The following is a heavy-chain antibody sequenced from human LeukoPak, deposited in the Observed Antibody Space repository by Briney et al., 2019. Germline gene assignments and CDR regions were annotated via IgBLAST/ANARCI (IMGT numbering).Heavy chain of an antibody. Sequence: GASVEVSCKASGYSFTGYYMHWVRQAPGQGLEWMGWVNPNSGDTKYAQKFQGRVTMTRDTSISTVYMELSSLRSDDTAVYYCVRYGSYFDYWGQGTLVTVSS. V-gene: IGHV1-2*02. J-gene: IGHJ4*02. D-gene: IGHD5-18*01. CDR1: GYSFTGYY. CDR3: VRYGSYFDY. CDR2: VNPNSGDT.